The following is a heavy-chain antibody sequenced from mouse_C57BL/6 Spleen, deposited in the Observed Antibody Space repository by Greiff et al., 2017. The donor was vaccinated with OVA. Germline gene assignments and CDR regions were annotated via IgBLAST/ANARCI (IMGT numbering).Heavy chain of an antibody. J-gene: IGHJ3*01. D-gene: IGHD3-1*01. CDR3: ARSASSGGFAY. Sequence: QVQLQQSGPELVKPGASVKISCKASGYAFSSSWMNWVKQRPGKGLEWIGRIYPGDGDTNYNGKFKGKATLTADKSCSTAYMQLSSLTSEDSAVYFCARSASSGGFAYWGQGTLVTVSA. CDR2: IYPGDGDT. V-gene: IGHV1-82*01. CDR1: GYAFSSSW.